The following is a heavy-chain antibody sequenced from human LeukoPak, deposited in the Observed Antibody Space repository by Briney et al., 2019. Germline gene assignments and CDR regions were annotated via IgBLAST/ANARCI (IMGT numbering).Heavy chain of an antibody. Sequence: GGSLRLSCAASGSTFSRYAMSWVRQAPGKGLEWLSAISESDGSTYYADSVKGRFTISRDNAKNSLYLQMNSLRAEDTAVYYCANAPYSSGWYPHYWGQGTLVTVSS. V-gene: IGHV3-23*01. CDR3: ANAPYSSGWYPHY. D-gene: IGHD6-19*01. CDR2: ISESDGST. CDR1: GSTFSRYA. J-gene: IGHJ4*02.